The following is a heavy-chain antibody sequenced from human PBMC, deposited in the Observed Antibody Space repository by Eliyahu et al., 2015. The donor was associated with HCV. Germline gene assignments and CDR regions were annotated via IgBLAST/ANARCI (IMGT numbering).Heavy chain of an antibody. CDR1: GFPFSDYY. J-gene: IGHJ3*02. CDR3: ARSHVASGSRDAFDI. D-gene: IGHD1-26*01. Sequence: QVQLVESGGGLVKPGGSLRXSCXASGFPFSDYYMSWXRLAPXKGLEWVSYISSSSTYSNYADSVKGRFTISRDNAKNSLYLQMNSLRAEDTAVYYCARSHVASGSRDAFDIWGQGTMVTVSS. V-gene: IGHV3-11*06. CDR2: ISSSSTYS.